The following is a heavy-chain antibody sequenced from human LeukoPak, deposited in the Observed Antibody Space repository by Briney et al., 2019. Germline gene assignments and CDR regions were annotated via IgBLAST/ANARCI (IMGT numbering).Heavy chain of an antibody. V-gene: IGHV3-21*01. CDR2: ISSSSSYI. Sequence: GGSLRLSCAASGFTFSSYSMNWVRQAPGKGLEWVSSISSSSSYIYYADSVKGRFTISRDNAKNSLYLQMNSLRAEDTAVCYCARDEGIAAAGTLLYYYYYMDVWGKGTTVTVSS. CDR1: GFTFSSYS. CDR3: ARDEGIAAAGTLLYYYYYMDV. J-gene: IGHJ6*03. D-gene: IGHD6-13*01.